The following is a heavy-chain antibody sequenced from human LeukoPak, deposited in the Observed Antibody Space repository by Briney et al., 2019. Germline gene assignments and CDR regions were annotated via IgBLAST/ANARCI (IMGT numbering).Heavy chain of an antibody. J-gene: IGHJ5*02. CDR3: AKSHDSRAGFDP. Sequence: SVKVSCKASGGTFSNYAISWVRQAPGQGLEWMGGIIPIFGTANYAQKFWGRVTITADKSTRTAYMELSSLRSEDTAVYYCAKSHDSRAGFDPWGQGTLVTVSS. D-gene: IGHD3-9*01. CDR1: GGTFSNYA. V-gene: IGHV1-69*06. CDR2: IIPIFGTA.